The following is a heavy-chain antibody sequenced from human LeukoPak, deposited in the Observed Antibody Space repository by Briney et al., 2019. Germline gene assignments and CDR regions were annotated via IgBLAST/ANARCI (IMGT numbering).Heavy chain of an antibody. V-gene: IGHV1-69*05. J-gene: IGHJ3*02. CDR1: GGTFSSYA. CDR2: IIPILGTA. D-gene: IGHD6-6*01. CDR3: ARGMVEYSSSSAAFDI. Sequence: GASVKVSCKASGGTFSSYAISWVRQAPGQGLEWMGGIIPILGTANYAQKFQGRVTITTDESTSTAYMELSSLRSEDTAVYYCARGMVEYSSSSAAFDIWGQGTMVTVSS.